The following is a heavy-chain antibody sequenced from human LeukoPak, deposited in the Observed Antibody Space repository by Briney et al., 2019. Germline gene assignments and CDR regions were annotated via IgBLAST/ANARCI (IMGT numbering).Heavy chain of an antibody. J-gene: IGHJ5*02. CDR2: ISAYNGNT. V-gene: IGHV1-18*01. CDR3: ARDPNRIAAAGTWFDP. Sequence: GASVTVSCKASGYTFTSYGISWVRQAPGQGIERMGWISAYNGNTNYAQKPQGRVTMTTDTSTSTAYMELRSLRSDDTAVYYCARDPNRIAAAGTWFDPWGQGTLGTVSS. D-gene: IGHD6-13*01. CDR1: GYTFTSYG.